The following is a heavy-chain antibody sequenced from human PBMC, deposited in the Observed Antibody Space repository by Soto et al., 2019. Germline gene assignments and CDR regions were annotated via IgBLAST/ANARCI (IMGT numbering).Heavy chain of an antibody. Sequence: QVQLVQSGPELKKPGASVKVSCKTSGYSFHNSGISWVRQAPGQGLERMGWISVLNGYAHYGQKFQGRFNMTAVAFATTAYMELRGLRSDDTVMYYCSKNGTTWFASWGQGTPVTVSS. J-gene: IGHJ5*01. CDR3: SKNGTTWFAS. CDR1: GYSFHNSG. D-gene: IGHD1-1*01. V-gene: IGHV1-18*01. CDR2: ISVLNGYA.